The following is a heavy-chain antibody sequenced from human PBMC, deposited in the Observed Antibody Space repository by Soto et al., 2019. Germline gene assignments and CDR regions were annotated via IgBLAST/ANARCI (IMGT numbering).Heavy chain of an antibody. CDR3: ARGVVPAATDAFDI. J-gene: IGHJ3*02. CDR2: IIPIFGTA. CDR1: GGSFRLYA. V-gene: IGHV1-69*01. D-gene: IGHD2-2*01. Sequence: GTSVAVSCEASGGSFRLYAICWVRQAIGKGLEWMGGIIPIFGTANYAQKFQGRVTITADESTSTAYMELSSLRSEDTAVYYCARGVVPAATDAFDIWGQGTMVTV.